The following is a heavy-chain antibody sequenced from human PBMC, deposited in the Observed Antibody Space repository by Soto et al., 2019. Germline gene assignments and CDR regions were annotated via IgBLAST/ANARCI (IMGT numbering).Heavy chain of an antibody. J-gene: IGHJ4*02. Sequence: QVQLVQSGAEVKKPGASVKVSCKASGYTLTRNAIHWVRQAPGQRIEWIGKIDAGNGNTKYSQKFQGRVTITRETSASAAYMELSTLGSEDTSIYYCARSDTDYSRFDYWGQGTLVTVSS. CDR2: IDAGNGNT. CDR3: ARSDTDYSRFDY. V-gene: IGHV1-3*01. CDR1: GYTLTRNA. D-gene: IGHD3-9*01.